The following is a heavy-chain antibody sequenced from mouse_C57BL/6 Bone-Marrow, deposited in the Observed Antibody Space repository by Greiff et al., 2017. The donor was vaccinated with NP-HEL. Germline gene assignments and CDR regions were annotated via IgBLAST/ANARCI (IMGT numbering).Heavy chain of an antibody. D-gene: IGHD1-1*01. CDR3: ARGAYYYGSSGMAY. V-gene: IGHV5-12*01. CDR2: ISNGGGST. Sequence: EVNVVESGGGLVQPGESLKLSCAASGFTFSDYYMYWVRQTPEKRLEWVAYISNGGGSTYYPATVKGRFTISRDNAKNTLYLQMSRLKSEDTAMYYCARGAYYYGSSGMAYWGQGTLVTVSA. CDR1: GFTFSDYY. J-gene: IGHJ3*01.